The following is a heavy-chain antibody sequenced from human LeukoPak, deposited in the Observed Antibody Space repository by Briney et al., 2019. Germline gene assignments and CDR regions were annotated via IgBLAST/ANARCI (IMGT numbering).Heavy chain of an antibody. CDR3: AKDINNVQPEYYMDV. J-gene: IGHJ6*03. CDR1: GFTFDDYA. D-gene: IGHD1-14*01. CDR2: ISWDGGST. Sequence: GGSLRLSCAASGFTFDDYAMHWVRQAPGKGLEWVSLISWDGGSTYYADSVKGRFAISRENSKNSLYLQMNSLRAEDTALYYCAKDINNVQPEYYMDVWGKGTTVTVSS. V-gene: IGHV3-43D*03.